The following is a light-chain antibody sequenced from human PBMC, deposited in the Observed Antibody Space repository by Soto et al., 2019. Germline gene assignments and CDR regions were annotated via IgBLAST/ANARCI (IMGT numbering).Light chain of an antibody. CDR3: QQYNGLYT. J-gene: IGKJ2*01. CDR1: QSIDTW. V-gene: IGKV1-5*03. CDR2: KAS. Sequence: DIQMTQSPSNLSASVGDRVTITCRASQSIDTWLAWYQQKPGKAPKLLIYKASSLDSGVPSRFSGSGSGTEFTLTISSLQPDDFASYYCQQYNGLYTFGQGTKLEIK.